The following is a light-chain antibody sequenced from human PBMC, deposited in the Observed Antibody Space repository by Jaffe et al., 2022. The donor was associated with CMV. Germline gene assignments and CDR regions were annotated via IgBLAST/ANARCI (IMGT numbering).Light chain of an antibody. V-gene: IGLV7-46*01. CDR2: NTY. Sequence: QSVVIQEPSLTVSPGGTVTLTCASTIGPVTSAHYAHWFQQKPGQAPRTLIYNTYDKHSWTPARFSGSVREAKAALTLSGAQPEDEADYYCFLSYGGPHVHFGGGTKLTVL. CDR3: FLSYGGPHVH. CDR1: IGPVTSAHY. J-gene: IGLJ2*01.